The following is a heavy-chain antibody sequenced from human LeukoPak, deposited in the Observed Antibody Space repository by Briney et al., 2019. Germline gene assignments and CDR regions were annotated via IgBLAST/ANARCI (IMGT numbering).Heavy chain of an antibody. D-gene: IGHD2-2*02. CDR2: IIPIFGTA. J-gene: IGHJ5*02. CDR3: AREDGRYCSSTSCYSQVFDP. Sequence: SVKVSCKASGGTFSSYAISWVRQAPGQGLEWMGGIIPIFGTANYAQKFQGRVTITADESTSTAYMELSSLRSEDMAVYYCAREDGRYCSSTSCYSQVFDPWGQGTLVTVSS. CDR1: GGTFSSYA. V-gene: IGHV1-69*13.